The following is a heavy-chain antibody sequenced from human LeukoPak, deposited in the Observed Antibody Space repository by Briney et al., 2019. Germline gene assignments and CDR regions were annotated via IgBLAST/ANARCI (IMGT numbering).Heavy chain of an antibody. V-gene: IGHV4-59*01. Sequence: SETLSLTCTVSGGSISSYYWSWIRQPPGKGLEWIGYIYYSGSTNYNPSLKSRVTISVDTSKNQFSLKLSSVTAADTAVYYCARDFKGRERQLDYYYYYMDVWGKGTTVTVPS. CDR3: ARDFKGRERQLDYYYYYMDV. CDR2: IYYSGST. D-gene: IGHD6-6*01. J-gene: IGHJ6*03. CDR1: GGSISSYY.